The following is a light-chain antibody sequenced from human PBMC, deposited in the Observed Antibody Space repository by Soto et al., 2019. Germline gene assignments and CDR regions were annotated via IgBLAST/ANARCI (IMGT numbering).Light chain of an antibody. V-gene: IGKV3-15*01. CDR1: QSVSRN. Sequence: EIVMTQSPATLSVSPGERATLSCRASQSVSRNLAWYQQRPGQAPRLLIAGASTRATGIAARFSGSGSGREFPLTSSSLPSEYSALYYCQHYNNWPTFGQGTRLEIK. CDR2: GAS. CDR3: QHYNNWPT. J-gene: IGKJ5*01.